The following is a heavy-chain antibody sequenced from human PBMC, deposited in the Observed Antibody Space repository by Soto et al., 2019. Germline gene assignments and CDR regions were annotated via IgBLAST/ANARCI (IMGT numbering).Heavy chain of an antibody. V-gene: IGHV1-18*01. CDR3: ARGRYGDY. CDR2: ISAHNGNT. D-gene: IGHD1-1*01. Sequence: QVHLVQSGAEVKKPGASVKVSCKASGYTFTSYGITWVRQAPGQGLGRMGWISAHNGNTDYAQKRQGRVIVTRDTSTSTAYMELRSLISDDTAVYYCARGRYGDYWGQGALVTVSS. J-gene: IGHJ4*02. CDR1: GYTFTSYG.